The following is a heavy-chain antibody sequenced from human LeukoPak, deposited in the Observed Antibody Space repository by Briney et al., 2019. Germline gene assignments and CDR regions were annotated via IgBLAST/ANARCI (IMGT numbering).Heavy chain of an antibody. J-gene: IGHJ4*02. V-gene: IGHV1-24*01. CDR3: ATDLVPGKWELPSY. Sequence: GASVMVSCKVSGYTLTELSMHWVRQAPGKGLEWMGGFDPEDGETIYAQKFQGRVTMTEDTSTDTAYMELSSLRSEDTAVYYCATDLVPGKWELPSYWGQGTLVTVSS. CDR1: GYTLTELS. CDR2: FDPEDGET. D-gene: IGHD1-26*01.